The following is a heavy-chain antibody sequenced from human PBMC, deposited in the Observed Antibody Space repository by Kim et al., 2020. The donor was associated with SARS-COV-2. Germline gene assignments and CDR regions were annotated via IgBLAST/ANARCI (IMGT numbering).Heavy chain of an antibody. CDR1: GFTFIHYW. D-gene: IGHD3-16*01. Sequence: GGSLRLSCAASGFTFIHYWMTWVRQAPGGGLEWVADISEDGHGTFYAAYLKGRFTISRDNSEKSLYLQMSSLRAEDTAVYYCARGGGGDASTMDVWG. J-gene: IGHJ6*02. CDR2: ISEDGHGT. V-gene: IGHV3-7*01. CDR3: ARGGGGDASTMDV.